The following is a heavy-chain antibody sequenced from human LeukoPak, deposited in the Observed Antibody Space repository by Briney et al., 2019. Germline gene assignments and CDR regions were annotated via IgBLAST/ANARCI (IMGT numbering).Heavy chain of an antibody. CDR1: GFAFSSFW. V-gene: IGHV3-7*03. D-gene: IGHD1-14*01. J-gene: IGHJ4*02. CDR2: IKQDASEK. CDR3: ARLWEPDFDY. Sequence: GGSLRLSCAASGFAFSSFWVSWVRQAPGKGLEWVANIKQDASEKYYVDSVKGRFTISRDNVKNSLYLQMNSLRAEDTAVYYCARLWEPDFDYWGQGVLVTVSS.